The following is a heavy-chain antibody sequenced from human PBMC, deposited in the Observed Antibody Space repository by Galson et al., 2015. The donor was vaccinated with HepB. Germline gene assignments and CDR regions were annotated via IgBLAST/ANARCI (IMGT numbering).Heavy chain of an antibody. Sequence: CAISGDSVSSNSAAWNWIRQSPSRGLEWLGRTYYRSMWFNDYAVSVKSRITINPDTSKNQFSLQVNSVTPEDTAMYFCARDTNIYNGAWGGSAYDVFDIWGQGTMVTVSS. J-gene: IGHJ3*02. CDR3: ARDTNIYNGAWGGSAYDVFDI. CDR2: TYYRSMWFN. V-gene: IGHV6-1*01. D-gene: IGHD2-15*01. CDR1: GDSVSSNSAA.